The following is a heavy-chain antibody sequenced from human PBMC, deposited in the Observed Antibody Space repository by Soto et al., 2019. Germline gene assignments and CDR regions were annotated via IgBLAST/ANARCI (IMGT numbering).Heavy chain of an antibody. Sequence: SETLSLTCTVSGGSISSSSYYWGWIRQPPGKGLEWIGSIYYSGSTYYNPSLKSRVTISVDTSKNQFSLKLSSVTAADTAVYYCARLTVTNDFCSGYANIDYWGQGTLVTVSS. V-gene: IGHV4-39*01. J-gene: IGHJ4*02. D-gene: IGHD3-3*01. CDR3: ARLTVTNDFCSGYANIDY. CDR2: IYYSGST. CDR1: GGSISSSSYY.